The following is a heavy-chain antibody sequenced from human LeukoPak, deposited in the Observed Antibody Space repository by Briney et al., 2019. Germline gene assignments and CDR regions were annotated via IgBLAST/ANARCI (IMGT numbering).Heavy chain of an antibody. CDR1: GYSFTDYW. CDR2: IYPRDSHT. V-gene: IGHV5-51*01. CDR3: TRVDFYYYYMDF. Sequence: GESLKISCKASGYSFTDYWIGWVRQMPGKGLEWMVIIYPRDSHTIYSPSFQGQVTVSADKSITTAYLQWSSLKASDTANYYCTRVDFYYYYMDFWGKGTTVSVSS. J-gene: IGHJ6*03.